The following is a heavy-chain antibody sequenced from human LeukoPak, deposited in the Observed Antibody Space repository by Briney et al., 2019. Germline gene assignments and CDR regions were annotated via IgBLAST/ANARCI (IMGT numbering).Heavy chain of an antibody. V-gene: IGHV1-2*02. CDR3: ARVEGGYVYHFDY. CDR1: GYTFTGYY. D-gene: IGHD3-22*01. J-gene: IGHJ4*02. CDR2: VNPNSGDT. Sequence: ASVKVSCKASGYTFTGYYMHWVRQAPGQGLEWMGWVNPNSGDTNYAQKFQGRVTMTRDTSISTGYMELRSLRSDDTAVYYCARVEGGYVYHFDYWGQGSLVTVSS.